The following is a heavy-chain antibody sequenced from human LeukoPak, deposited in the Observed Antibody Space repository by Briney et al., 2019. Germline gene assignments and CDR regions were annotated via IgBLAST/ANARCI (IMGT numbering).Heavy chain of an antibody. CDR3: ARDLPSGYSIDY. CDR2: INWNGGST. J-gene: IGHJ4*02. CDR1: GFTFDDYG. Sequence: PGGSLRLSCAASGFTFDDYGMSWVCQAPGKGLEWVSGINWNGGSTGYADSVKGRFTISRDNAENSLFLQMNSLRAEDTAVYYCARDLPSGYSIDYWGQGTLVTVSS. D-gene: IGHD2-15*01. V-gene: IGHV3-20*04.